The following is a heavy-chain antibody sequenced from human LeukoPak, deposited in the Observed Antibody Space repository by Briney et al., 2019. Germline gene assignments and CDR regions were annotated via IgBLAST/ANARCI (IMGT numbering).Heavy chain of an antibody. Sequence: VSCXXXGYXXTXXXMNWVRQAPGXGLEWMGWIHTNTGNPTYAQGFTGRFVFSLDTSVNTAYLQISSLKAEDTAIYYCARGGYPFLSSWYSDYWGQGTLVTVSS. CDR2: IHTNTGNP. V-gene: IGHV7-4-1*02. CDR3: ARGGYPFLSSWYSDY. J-gene: IGHJ4*02. CDR1: GYXXTXXX. D-gene: IGHD6-13*01.